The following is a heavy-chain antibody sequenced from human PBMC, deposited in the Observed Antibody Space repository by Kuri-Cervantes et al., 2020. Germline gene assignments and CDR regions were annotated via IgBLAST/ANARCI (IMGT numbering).Heavy chain of an antibody. D-gene: IGHD2-15*01. J-gene: IGHJ4*02. V-gene: IGHV4-39*07. CDR2: INHSGST. CDR1: GGSISSGDYY. CDR3: ARLVTAPRSRIYCSGGSCYLSRSPVDY. Sequence: SETLSLTCTVSGGSISSGDYYWSWIRQPPGKGLEWIGEINHSGSTNYNPSLKSRVTISVDTSKNQFSLKLSSVPAADTAVYYCARLVTAPRSRIYCSGGSCYLSRSPVDYWGQGTLVTVSS.